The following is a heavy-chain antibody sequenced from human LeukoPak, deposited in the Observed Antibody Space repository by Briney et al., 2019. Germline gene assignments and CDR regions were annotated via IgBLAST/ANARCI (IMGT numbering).Heavy chain of an antibody. CDR1: GYSFTSYW. CDR2: IYPGDSDT. J-gene: IGHJ4*02. Sequence: GESLKISCKGSGYSFTSYWIGWVRQMPGKGLEWMGIIYPGDSDTRYSPSFQGQVTISADKSISTAYLQWSSLKASDTAMYYCARPYYYDSSGYLGSWYFDYWGQGTLVTVSS. CDR3: ARPYYYDSSGYLGSWYFDY. D-gene: IGHD3-22*01. V-gene: IGHV5-51*01.